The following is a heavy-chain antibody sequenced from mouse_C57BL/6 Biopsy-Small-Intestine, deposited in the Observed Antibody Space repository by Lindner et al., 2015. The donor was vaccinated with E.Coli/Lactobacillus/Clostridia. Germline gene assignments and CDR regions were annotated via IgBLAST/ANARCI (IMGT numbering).Heavy chain of an antibody. V-gene: IGHV1-54*01. CDR2: INPGSGSI. Sequence: VQLQESGAELVRPGTSVKVSCKAPGYAFTNYLIEWVKQRPGQGLEWIGVINPGSGSINYNEKFKGRAILTADKSSSTAHMQLSSLTSEDSAVYFCARGLDYGYWGQGTSLTVSS. CDR1: GYAFTNYL. CDR3: ARGLDYGY. D-gene: IGHD2-4*01. J-gene: IGHJ2*02.